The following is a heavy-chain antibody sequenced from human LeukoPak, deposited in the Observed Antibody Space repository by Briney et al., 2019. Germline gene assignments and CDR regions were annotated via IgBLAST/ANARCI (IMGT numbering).Heavy chain of an antibody. CDR3: AREADNDAFDI. J-gene: IGHJ3*02. V-gene: IGHV3-30-3*01. CDR2: ISYDGSNK. Sequence: GGSLRLSCAASGFTFSSYAMHWVRQAPGKGLEWVAVISYDGSNKYYADSAKGRFTISRDNSKNTLYLQMNSLRAEDTAVYYCAREADNDAFDIWGQGTMVTVSS. CDR1: GFTFSSYA.